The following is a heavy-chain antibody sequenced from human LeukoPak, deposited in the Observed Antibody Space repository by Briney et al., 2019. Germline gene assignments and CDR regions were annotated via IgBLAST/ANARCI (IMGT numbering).Heavy chain of an antibody. V-gene: IGHV4-31*03. Sequence: PSQTLSLTCTVSGGSISSGGYYWSWIRQHPGKGLEWIGYIYYSGSTYYNPSLKSRVTISVDTSKNQFSLKLSSVTAADTAVYHCAREIRYGFGSQGFDYWGQGTLVTVSS. CDR1: GGSISSGGYY. CDR2: IYYSGST. CDR3: AREIRYGFGSQGFDY. J-gene: IGHJ4*02. D-gene: IGHD3-10*01.